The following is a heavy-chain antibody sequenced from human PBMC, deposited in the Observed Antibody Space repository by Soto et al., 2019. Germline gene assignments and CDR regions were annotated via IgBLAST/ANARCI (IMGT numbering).Heavy chain of an antibody. J-gene: IGHJ6*02. CDR2: ISGSGGST. Sequence: GGSLRLSCAASGFTFSSYAMSWVRQAPGKGLEWVSAISGSGGSTYYADSVKGRFTISRDNSKNTLYLQMNSLRAEDTAVYYCAKDDSSGYYSVIYYYYGMDVWGQGTTVTVSS. CDR3: AKDDSSGYYSVIYYYYGMDV. V-gene: IGHV3-23*01. D-gene: IGHD3-22*01. CDR1: GFTFSSYA.